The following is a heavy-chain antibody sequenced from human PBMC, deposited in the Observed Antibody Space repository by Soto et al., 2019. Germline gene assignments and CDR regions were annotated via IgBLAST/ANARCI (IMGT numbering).Heavy chain of an antibody. CDR3: ARDGRSSYSSGWYYFDY. CDR1: ADTFTSYY. J-gene: IGHJ4*02. V-gene: IGHV1-46*01. Sequence: ASVKVSCKAPADTFTSYYIHWVRQAPGHGLEWMGIINPNGGSTRFAQTFQGRITMTTDTPTSTVYMELRSLRSEDTAVYYCARDGRSSYSSGWYYFDYWGQGTLVTISS. D-gene: IGHD6-19*01. CDR2: INPNGGST.